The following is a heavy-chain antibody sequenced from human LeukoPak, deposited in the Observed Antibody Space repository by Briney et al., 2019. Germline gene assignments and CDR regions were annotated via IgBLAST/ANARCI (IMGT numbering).Heavy chain of an antibody. D-gene: IGHD6-6*01. CDR2: IYPGESDT. Sequence: GEPLKISCKGSGCRFTSYWIGWVRQMPGKGLEWMGIIYPGESDTRYSPSFQRQVTISADQSISTAYLQWSSLKASDTAMYYCARAASSSSSFYYYYMDVWGKGTTVTVSS. V-gene: IGHV5-51*01. CDR1: GCRFTSYW. J-gene: IGHJ6*03. CDR3: ARAASSSSSFYYYYMDV.